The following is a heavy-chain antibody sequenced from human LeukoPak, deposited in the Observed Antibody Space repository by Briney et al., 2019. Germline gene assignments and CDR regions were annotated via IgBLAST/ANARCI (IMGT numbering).Heavy chain of an antibody. D-gene: IGHD2-8*01. CDR1: GASISSSSCY. J-gene: IGHJ3*02. CDR3: ARDTNLRDSFDI. CDR2: IHYSGST. Sequence: SETLSLICTVSGASISSSSCYWGWIRQPPGKGLEWVANIHYSGSTYYNPSLKSRVTISVDTSKNQFSLKLSSVTAADTAVYYCARDTNLRDSFDIWGQGTMVTVSS. V-gene: IGHV4-39*07.